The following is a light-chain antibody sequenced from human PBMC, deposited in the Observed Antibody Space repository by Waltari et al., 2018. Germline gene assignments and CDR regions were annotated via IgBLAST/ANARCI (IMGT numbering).Light chain of an antibody. V-gene: IGLV2-14*01. J-gene: IGLJ1*01. CDR1: AGDVGAYDF. CDR2: EVS. Sequence: QSALTQPASVSGSPGQSITISCSGTAGDVGAYDFVPWYQQHPGKAPTLIIYEVSNRPSGISNRFSASKSGNTASLTISGLQAEDEADYYCSSYTTSSAPGVFGTGTRVTVL. CDR3: SSYTTSSAPGV.